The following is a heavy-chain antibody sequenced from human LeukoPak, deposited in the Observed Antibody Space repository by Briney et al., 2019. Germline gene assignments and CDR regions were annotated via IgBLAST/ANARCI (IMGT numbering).Heavy chain of an antibody. D-gene: IGHD5-12*01. Sequence: ASVKVSCKASGYTFTSYRISWVRQAPGQGLEWMGWISAYNDYTNYAQKLQGRVTMTTDTSTSTAYMELRSLRSDDTAVYYCARVLGDIVATIADYFDYWGQGTLVTVSS. CDR2: ISAYNDYT. CDR1: GYTFTSYR. J-gene: IGHJ4*02. V-gene: IGHV1-18*04. CDR3: ARVLGDIVATIADYFDY.